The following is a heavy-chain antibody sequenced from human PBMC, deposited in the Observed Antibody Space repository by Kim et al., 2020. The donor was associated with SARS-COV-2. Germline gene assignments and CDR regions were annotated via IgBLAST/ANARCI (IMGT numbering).Heavy chain of an antibody. CDR3: ASSWLDDNDFDY. Sequence: GGSLRLSCAASGFTFSSYGMHWVRQAPGKGLEWVAVIWYDGSNKYYADSVKGRFTISRDNSKNTLYLQMNSLRAEDTAVYYCASSWLDDNDFDYWGQGTLVTVSS. V-gene: IGHV3-33*08. CDR2: IWYDGSNK. J-gene: IGHJ4*02. CDR1: GFTFSSYG. D-gene: IGHD6-19*01.